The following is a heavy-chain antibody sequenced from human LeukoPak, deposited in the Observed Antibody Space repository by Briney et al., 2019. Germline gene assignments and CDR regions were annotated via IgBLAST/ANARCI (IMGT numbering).Heavy chain of an antibody. CDR1: GGSISSSNW. D-gene: IGHD6-19*01. J-gene: IGHJ6*04. CDR2: IYHSGTT. V-gene: IGHV4-4*02. CDR3: ARDGPLSHMAGV. Sequence: SETLSLTCAVSGGSISSSNWWSWVRQPPGKGLEWTGEIYHSGTTICNPSLKSRVTLSVDKSKNQFSLNLSSVTAADTAVYYCARDGPLSHMAGVWGKGTTVTVSS.